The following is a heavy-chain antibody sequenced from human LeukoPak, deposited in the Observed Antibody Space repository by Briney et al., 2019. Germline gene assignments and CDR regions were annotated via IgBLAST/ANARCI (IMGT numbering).Heavy chain of an antibody. CDR1: GFTFSSYE. Sequence: GGSLRLSCAASGFTFSSYEMHWVRQSPGKGLEWVSYISGGASIYYADSVKARFTISRHNAKNSLYLQMNTLRAEDTAVYYCARHSGRRPFDCWGQRTPVTVS. CDR2: ISGGASI. CDR3: ARHSGRRPFDC. J-gene: IGHJ4*02. D-gene: IGHD6-13*01. V-gene: IGHV3-48*03.